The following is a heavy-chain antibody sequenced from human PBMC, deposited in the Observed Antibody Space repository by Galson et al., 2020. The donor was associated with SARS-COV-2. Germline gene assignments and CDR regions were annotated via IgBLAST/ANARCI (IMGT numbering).Heavy chain of an antibody. V-gene: IGHV4-59*01. CDR1: GGSINSYY. CDR2: IYYTGST. D-gene: IGHD5-12*01. J-gene: IGHJ4*02. CDR3: ARGDVDIGLRYYFDY. Sequence: SETLSLTCTVSGGSINSYYWSWIRHPPGTGLAWLGSIYYTGSTNYNPSLKSRVTISVDTSKNQFSLKLSSVTAADTAVYYCARGDVDIGLRYYFDYWGQGTLVTVSS.